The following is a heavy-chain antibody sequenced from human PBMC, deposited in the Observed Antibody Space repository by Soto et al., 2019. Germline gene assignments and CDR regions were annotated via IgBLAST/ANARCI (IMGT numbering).Heavy chain of an antibody. CDR2: ISYDGSNK. V-gene: IGHV3-30-3*01. D-gene: IGHD2-2*02. CDR1: GFTFGSYA. J-gene: IGHJ3*02. Sequence: GGSLRLSCAASGFTFGSYAMHWVRQAPGKGLEWVAVISYDGSNKYYADYVKDRFTFSRENSKTTLYLQMNSLRGEDTAGYYCAREYSIVVVPAAISGAFDIWGKGTMVTVS. CDR3: AREYSIVVVPAAISGAFDI.